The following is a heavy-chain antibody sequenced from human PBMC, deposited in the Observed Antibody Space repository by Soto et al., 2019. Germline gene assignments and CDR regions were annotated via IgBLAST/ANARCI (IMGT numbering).Heavy chain of an antibody. D-gene: IGHD2-15*01. J-gene: IGHJ4*02. V-gene: IGHV4-59*01. CDR1: GGSIISGY. CDR3: AGLRGYAGSPIDY. CDR2: ISYSGHT. Sequence: QVQLQESGPGLVKPSETLSLTCTVSGGSIISGYWSWIRQPPGKGLEWIGYISYSGHTNYNPSLKSRVTMSVDTPKNQFSLRLSSVTTADTAVYYCAGLRGYAGSPIDYWGQGTLVTVSS.